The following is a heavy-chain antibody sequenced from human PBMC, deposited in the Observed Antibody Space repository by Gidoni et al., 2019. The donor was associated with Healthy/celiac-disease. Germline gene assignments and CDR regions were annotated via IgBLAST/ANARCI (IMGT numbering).Heavy chain of an antibody. CDR1: GFTFDDYA. CDR2: IRWNSGSI. Sequence: EVQLVESGGGLVQPGRSLRLSCAASGFTFDDYAMHWVRQAPGKGLEWVSGIRWNSGSIGYADSVKGRFTISRDNAKNSLYLQMNSLRAEDTALYYCAKDLGSRGGYYFDYWGQGTLVTVSS. V-gene: IGHV3-9*01. J-gene: IGHJ4*02. D-gene: IGHD3-16*01. CDR3: AKDLGSRGGYYFDY.